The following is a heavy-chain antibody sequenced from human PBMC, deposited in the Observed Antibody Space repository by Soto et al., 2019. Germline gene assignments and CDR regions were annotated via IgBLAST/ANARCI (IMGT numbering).Heavy chain of an antibody. Sequence: SETLSLTCTVSGGSISSYYWSWIRQPPGKGLEWIGYIYYSASTNYNPSLKSRVTISVDTSKNQFSLKLSSVTAADTAVYYCARAGYSGSFYDYWGQGTLVTVSA. CDR2: IYYSAST. CDR1: GGSISSYY. D-gene: IGHD1-26*01. J-gene: IGHJ4*02. CDR3: ARAGYSGSFYDY. V-gene: IGHV4-59*01.